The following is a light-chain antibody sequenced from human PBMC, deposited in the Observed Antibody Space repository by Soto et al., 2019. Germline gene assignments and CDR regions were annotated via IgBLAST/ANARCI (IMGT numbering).Light chain of an antibody. CDR1: QSVGNF. J-gene: IGKJ5*01. Sequence: EIVLTQSPATLSLSPGERATLSCRASQSVGNFLGWYQQKPGQAPRLLIYDASNRATGIPARFSGSGSGTDFTLTISSLDPEDFAFYYCQQRRNWPLFGQGTRLEIK. V-gene: IGKV3-11*01. CDR2: DAS. CDR3: QQRRNWPL.